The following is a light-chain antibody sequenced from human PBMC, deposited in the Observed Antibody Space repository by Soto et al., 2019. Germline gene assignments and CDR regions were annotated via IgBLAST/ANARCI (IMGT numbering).Light chain of an antibody. CDR3: QVWDSGSAHVL. Sequence: SSELTQPPSVSVAPGETARISCGGNNIGSKGVHWYQQKPGQAPVLVIYSDTDLPPVIPERFSGSNSANMATLPLSRVEAGDEADYYCQVWDSGSAHVLFGGGTKLTVL. CDR2: SDT. CDR1: NIGSKG. J-gene: IGLJ2*01. V-gene: IGLV3-21*01.